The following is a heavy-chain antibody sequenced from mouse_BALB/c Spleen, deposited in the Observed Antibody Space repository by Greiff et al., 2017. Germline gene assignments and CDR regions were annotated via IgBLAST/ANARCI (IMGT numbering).Heavy chain of an antibody. CDR2: ISSGGSYT. J-gene: IGHJ2*01. CDR3: ASSLGREYFDY. CDR1: GFTFSSYG. V-gene: IGHV5-6*01. D-gene: IGHD4-1*01. Sequence: EVKVVESGGDLVKPGGSLKLSCAASGFTFSSYGMSWVRQTPDKRLEWVATISSGGSYTYYPDSVKGRFTISRDNAKNTLYLQMSSLKSEDTAMYYCASSLGREYFDYWGQGTTLTVSS.